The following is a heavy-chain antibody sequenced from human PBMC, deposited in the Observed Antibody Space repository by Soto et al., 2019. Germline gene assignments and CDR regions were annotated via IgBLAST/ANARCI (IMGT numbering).Heavy chain of an antibody. CDR2: IGGSGGGT. V-gene: IGHV3-23*01. Sequence: EVQLLESGGGLVHPGGSLRLSCAASGFTFSIYAMSWVRQAPGKGLEWVSTIGGSGGGTSYADIVRGRFTISRDNPRNTLYLHMNSLRAEDTAVYYCARDAPGSGWLSDYWGQGTLVTVSS. D-gene: IGHD3-22*01. J-gene: IGHJ4*02. CDR3: ARDAPGSGWLSDY. CDR1: GFTFSIYA.